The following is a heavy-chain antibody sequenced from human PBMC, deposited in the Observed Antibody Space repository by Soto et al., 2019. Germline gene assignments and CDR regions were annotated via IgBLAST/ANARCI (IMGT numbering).Heavy chain of an antibody. Sequence: GGSLRLSCAASVFTFSSYAMSLVRQGPGKGLECVSAISVSGGSTYYADSVKGRLTISRDNPKNTLYLQLNSLRFEDTAVYYCAKDEFTDRGEDSFDCWGTGTMLTGSS. CDR2: ISVSGGST. CDR1: VFTFSSYA. CDR3: AKDEFTDRGEDSFDC. V-gene: IGHV3-23*01. J-gene: IGHJ4*02. D-gene: IGHD2-21*01.